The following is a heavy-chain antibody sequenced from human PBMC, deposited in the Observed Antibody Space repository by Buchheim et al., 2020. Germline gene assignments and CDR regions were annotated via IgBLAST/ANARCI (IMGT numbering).Heavy chain of an antibody. CDR3: ARGHGYCSGGSCYSVFDS. CDR2: IIPIFGPA. Sequence: QVQLVQSGAEVKKPGSSVKVSCKASGGTFSSYAINWVRQAPGQGLEWMGGIIPIFGPANYAQKFQGRVTITAAESTSPAHMELSSLRSEDTAVYYCARGHGYCSGGSCYSVFDSWGQGTL. J-gene: IGHJ4*02. CDR1: GGTFSSYA. V-gene: IGHV1-69*01. D-gene: IGHD2-15*01.